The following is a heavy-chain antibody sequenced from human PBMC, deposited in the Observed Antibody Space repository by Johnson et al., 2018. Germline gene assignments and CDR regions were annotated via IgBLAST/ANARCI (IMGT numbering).Heavy chain of an antibody. D-gene: IGHD5-18*01. J-gene: IGHJ3*02. CDR1: GFTFSSYG. Sequence: QVQLVQSGGGVVQPGRSLRLSCAASGFTFSSYGMHWVRQAPGKGLEWVAVISYDGSTKYYADSVKGRFTMSRDNSKNTLYLQMNSLRAEDTALYSWAKDLLPLTGIQRTDAFDIWGQGTLVTVSS. CDR2: ISYDGSTK. V-gene: IGHV3-30*18. CDR3: AKDLLPLTGIQRTDAFDI.